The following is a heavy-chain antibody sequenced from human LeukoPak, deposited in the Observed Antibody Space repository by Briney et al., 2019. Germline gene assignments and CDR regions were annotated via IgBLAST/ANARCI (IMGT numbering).Heavy chain of an antibody. CDR3: ARDHINLVRITMIVVAPGYFQH. CDR2: INPSGGST. D-gene: IGHD3-22*01. Sequence: PEASVKVSCKASGGTFTSYYMHWVRQAPGQGLEWMGIINPSGGSTSYAQKFQGRVTMTRDTSTSTVYMELSSLRSEDTAVYYCARDHINLVRITMIVVAPGYFQHWGQGTLVTVSS. V-gene: IGHV1-46*01. J-gene: IGHJ1*01. CDR1: GGTFTSYY.